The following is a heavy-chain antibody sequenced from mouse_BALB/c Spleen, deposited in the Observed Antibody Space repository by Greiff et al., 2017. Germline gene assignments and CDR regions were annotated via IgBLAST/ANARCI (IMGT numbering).Heavy chain of an antibody. Sequence: SGAELARPGASVKLSCKASGYTFTSYWMQWVKQRPGQGLEWIGAIYPGDGDTRYTQKFKGKATLTADKSSSTAYMQLSSLASEDSAVYYCARRAESYFDYWGQGTTLTVSS. J-gene: IGHJ2*01. CDR3: ARRAESYFDY. CDR1: GYTFTSYW. CDR2: IYPGDGDT. V-gene: IGHV1-87*01. D-gene: IGHD3-1*01.